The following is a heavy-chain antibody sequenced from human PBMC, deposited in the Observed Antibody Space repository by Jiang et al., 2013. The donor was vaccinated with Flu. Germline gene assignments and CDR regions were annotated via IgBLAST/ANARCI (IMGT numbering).Heavy chain of an antibody. CDR3: AKAIGGRWLQPED. D-gene: IGHD5-24*01. Sequence: ASRFTFSTHAMNWVRRAPGKGLEWVSGISPSGDNTYYADSVKGRFTISRDNSKNTLYLQMNSLRAEDTAIYHCAKAIGGRWLQPEDWGQGTMVTVS. V-gene: IGHV3-23*01. CDR1: RFTFSTHA. J-gene: IGHJ3*01. CDR2: ISPSGDNT.